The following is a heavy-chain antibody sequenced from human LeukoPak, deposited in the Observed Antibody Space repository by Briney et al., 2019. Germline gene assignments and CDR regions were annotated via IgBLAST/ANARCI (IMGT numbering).Heavy chain of an antibody. J-gene: IGHJ4*02. CDR3: AKVSWAASPSGGTY. CDR1: RSYS. CDR2: INGDGSST. V-gene: IGHV3-23*01. Sequence: PGGSLRLSCTAFRSYSMSWVRQAPGKGLQWVSAINGDGSSTFYADSVKGRFTISRDDSSNTLYLQMDSLRDEDTAIYYCAKVSWAASPSGGTYWSQGTLVTVSS. D-gene: IGHD2-15*01.